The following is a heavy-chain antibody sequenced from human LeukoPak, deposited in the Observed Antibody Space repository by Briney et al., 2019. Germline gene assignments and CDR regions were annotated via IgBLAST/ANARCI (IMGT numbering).Heavy chain of an antibody. J-gene: IGHJ6*03. V-gene: IGHV4-61*02. CDR2: IYTSGST. CDR1: GGSISSGSYN. Sequence: PSQTLSLTCAVSGGSISSGSYNWICIRQPAGKGREGNGRIYTSGSTNYNPSLKSLVTISVDTSKNQFSLKLSSVTAADTAVYYCAREDYYYYMDVWGKGTTVTVSS. CDR3: AREDYYYYMDV.